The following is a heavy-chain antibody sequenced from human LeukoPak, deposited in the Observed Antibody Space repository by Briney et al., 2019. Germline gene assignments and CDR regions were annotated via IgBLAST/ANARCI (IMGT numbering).Heavy chain of an antibody. D-gene: IGHD4-11*01. CDR3: AREPTESATAY. J-gene: IGHJ4*02. CDR1: RGSMSSYY. Sequence: PSETLSLTCTDSRGSMSSYYWSWIRQSAGTGLEWIGRIHFSGSTNYNPSLKGRVTMSLDTSKNQVSLRLTSVTAADTAIYYCAREPTESATAYWGQGALVTVSS. CDR2: IHFSGST. V-gene: IGHV4-4*07.